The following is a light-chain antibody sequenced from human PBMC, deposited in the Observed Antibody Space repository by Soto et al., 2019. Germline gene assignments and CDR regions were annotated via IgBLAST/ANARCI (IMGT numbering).Light chain of an antibody. Sequence: AIQMTQSPSSLSASVGDRVTITCRASQGIGNDLGWYQEKPGKAPNRLSYAASNLQSGVPSRFSGSGSGTDFTLTISSLQPEDFATYYCLQDYNYPWTFGQGTKVEIK. CDR1: QGIGND. V-gene: IGKV1-6*01. CDR2: AAS. CDR3: LQDYNYPWT. J-gene: IGKJ1*01.